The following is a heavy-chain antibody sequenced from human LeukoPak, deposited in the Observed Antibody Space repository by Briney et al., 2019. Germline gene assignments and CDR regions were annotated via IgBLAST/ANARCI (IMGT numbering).Heavy chain of an antibody. CDR1: GYTLTELS. CDR3: ATAHNWTQDAFDI. CDR2: FDPEDGET. J-gene: IGHJ3*02. Sequence: ASVKVSCKVSGYTLTELSMHWVRRAPGKGLEWMGGFDPEDGETIYAQKFQGRVTMTEDTSTDTAYMELSSLRSEDTAVYYCATAHNWTQDAFDIWGQGTMVTVSS. V-gene: IGHV1-24*01. D-gene: IGHD1-20*01.